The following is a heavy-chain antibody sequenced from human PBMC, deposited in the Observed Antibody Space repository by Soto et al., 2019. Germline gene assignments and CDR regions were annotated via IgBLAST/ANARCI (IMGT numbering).Heavy chain of an antibody. Sequence: PGGSLRLSCAASGFTFSSYGMHWVRQAPGKGLEWVAVISYDGSNKYYADSEKGRFTISRDNSKNTLYLQMNSLRAEDTAVYYCAKALSNRDYYGMDVWGQGTTVTVSS. V-gene: IGHV3-30*18. J-gene: IGHJ6*02. CDR2: ISYDGSNK. CDR3: AKALSNRDYYGMDV. CDR1: GFTFSSYG. D-gene: IGHD3-16*01.